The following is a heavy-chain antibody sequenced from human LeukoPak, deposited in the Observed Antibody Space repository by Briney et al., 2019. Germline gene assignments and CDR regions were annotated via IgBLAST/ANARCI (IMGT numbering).Heavy chain of an antibody. V-gene: IGHV3-21*04. CDR3: AKDRRSSGYFGAMDV. J-gene: IGHJ6*02. D-gene: IGHD3-22*01. Sequence: GGSLRLSCAASGFTFSSYSMNWVRQAPGKGLEWVSSISSSSSYIYYADSVKGRFTISRDNSKNTLYLQMNSLRAEDTAVYYCAKDRRSSGYFGAMDVWGQGTTVTVSS. CDR2: ISSSSSYI. CDR1: GFTFSSYS.